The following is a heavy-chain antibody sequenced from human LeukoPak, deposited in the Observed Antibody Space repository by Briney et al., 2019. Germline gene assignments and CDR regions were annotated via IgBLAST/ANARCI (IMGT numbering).Heavy chain of an antibody. CDR3: ASYGGNFTRASFDY. D-gene: IGHD4-23*01. CDR1: GGSFSGYY. CDR2: INHSGST. V-gene: IGHV4-34*01. J-gene: IGHJ4*02. Sequence: PSETLSLTCALYGGSFSGYYWSWIRQPPGKGLEWIGEINHSGSTNYNPSLKSRVTISVDTSKNQFSLKLSSVTAADTAVYYCASYGGNFTRASFDYWGQGTLVTVSS.